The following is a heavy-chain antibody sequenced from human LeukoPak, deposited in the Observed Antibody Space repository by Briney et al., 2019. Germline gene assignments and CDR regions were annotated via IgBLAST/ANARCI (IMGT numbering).Heavy chain of an antibody. CDR1: GGSISSYY. Sequence: SSETLSLTCTVSGGSISSYYWGWVRQPPGKALEWIGNIFYSGSTYYSPSLKSRVTISVDTSKNQFSLKLSSVTAADTAVYYCARTYYDILTGYHRFDYWGQGTLVTVSS. J-gene: IGHJ4*02. CDR2: IFYSGST. V-gene: IGHV4-59*01. D-gene: IGHD3-9*01. CDR3: ARTYYDILTGYHRFDY.